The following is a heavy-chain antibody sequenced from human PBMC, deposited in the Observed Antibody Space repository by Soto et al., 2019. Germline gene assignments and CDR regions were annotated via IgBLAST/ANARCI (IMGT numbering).Heavy chain of an antibody. CDR3: ARGKLGVVPPHGSYYYMDV. CDR2: IYYSGST. CDR1: GGSISSYY. Sequence: PSETLSLTCTVSGGSISSYYWSWIRQPPGKGLEWIGYIYYSGSTNYNPSLKSRVTISVDTSKNQFSLKLSSVTAADTAVYYCARGKLGVVPPHGSYYYMDVWGNGNTVTVSS. V-gene: IGHV4-59*01. J-gene: IGHJ6*03. D-gene: IGHD3-3*01.